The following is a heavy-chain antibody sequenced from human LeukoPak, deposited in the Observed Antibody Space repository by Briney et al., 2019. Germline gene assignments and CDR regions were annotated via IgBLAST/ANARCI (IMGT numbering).Heavy chain of an antibody. CDR1: GYTFTGYY. D-gene: IGHD2-2*01. J-gene: IGHJ4*02. Sequence: ASVKVSCKASGYTFTGYYMHWVRQAPGQGLERMGWINPNSGGTNYAQKFQGRVTMTRDTSISTAYMELSRLRSDDTAVYYCARGMGRNIVVVPAALTLYYWGQGTLVTVSS. CDR2: INPNSGGT. V-gene: IGHV1-2*02. CDR3: ARGMGRNIVVVPAALTLYY.